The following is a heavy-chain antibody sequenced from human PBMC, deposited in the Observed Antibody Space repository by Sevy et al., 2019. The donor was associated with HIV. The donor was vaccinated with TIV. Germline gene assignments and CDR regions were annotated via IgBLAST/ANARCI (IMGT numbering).Heavy chain of an antibody. V-gene: IGHV4-34*01. CDR2: INESGIT. CDR3: ARSPTVVVVPGAPSWFDP. CDR1: DGSFSGYY. J-gene: IGHJ5*02. Sequence: TESLSLTCAVHDGSFSGYYWNWIRQLPGKGLERIGEINESGITYYNPSLKSRVTISVDTSKKQFSLKLNSVTAADTDVYFCARSPTVVVVPGAPSWFDPWGQGTLVIVSS. D-gene: IGHD2-2*01.